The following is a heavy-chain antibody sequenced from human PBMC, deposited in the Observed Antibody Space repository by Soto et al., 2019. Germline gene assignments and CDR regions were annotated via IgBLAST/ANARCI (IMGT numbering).Heavy chain of an antibody. V-gene: IGHV4-39*01. Sequence: SETLSLTCTVSGGSISSSIYYWGWIRQPPGKGLEWIGSIYYSGSTYYNPSLKSRVTISVDTSKNQFSLKLSSVTAEDTAVYYCARALWDDGSGGNDYWGQGTLVTVSS. CDR1: GGSISSSIYY. D-gene: IGHD3-22*01. CDR3: ARALWDDGSGGNDY. J-gene: IGHJ4*02. CDR2: IYYSGST.